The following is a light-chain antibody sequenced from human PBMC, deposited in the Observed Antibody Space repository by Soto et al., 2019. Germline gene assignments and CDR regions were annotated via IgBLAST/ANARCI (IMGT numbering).Light chain of an antibody. J-gene: IGLJ2*01. CDR2: SNN. CDR3: AAWDDSLNGPGV. V-gene: IGLV1-44*01. Sequence: QSVLTQPPSASGTPGQRVTISCSGSSSNIGSNTVNWYQQLPGTAPKLLIYSNNQRPSGVPDRFSGSKSGTSASLAISGVQSEDEADYYCAAWDDSLNGPGVFGGGTKVTVL. CDR1: SSNIGSNT.